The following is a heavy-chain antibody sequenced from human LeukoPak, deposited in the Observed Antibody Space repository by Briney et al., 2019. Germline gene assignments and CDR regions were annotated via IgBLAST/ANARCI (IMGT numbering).Heavy chain of an antibody. J-gene: IGHJ5*02. V-gene: IGHV1-69*13. CDR3: ARGITMVRGVASWFDP. CDR2: IIPIFGTA. D-gene: IGHD3-10*01. Sequence: ASVKVSCKASGGTFSSYAISWVRQAPGQGLEWMGGIIPIFGTANYAQKFQGRVTITADESTSTAYMELSSLRPEDTAVYYCARGITMVRGVASWFDPWGQGTLVTVSS. CDR1: GGTFSSYA.